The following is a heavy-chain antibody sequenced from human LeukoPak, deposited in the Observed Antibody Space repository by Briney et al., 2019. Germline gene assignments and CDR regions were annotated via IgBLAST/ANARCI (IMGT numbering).Heavy chain of an antibody. J-gene: IGHJ4*02. Sequence: GGSLRLSCAASGLFFSDYYIGWLRQAPGKGLEWVSDISSSGDITSYADSVEGRFTISRDNAKKTLHLKMNTLGAEDSAVYYCARETVAGTFDYWGQGTQVTVSS. CDR2: ISSSGDIT. CDR3: ARETVAGTFDY. D-gene: IGHD6-19*01. V-gene: IGHV3-11*01. CDR1: GLFFSDYY.